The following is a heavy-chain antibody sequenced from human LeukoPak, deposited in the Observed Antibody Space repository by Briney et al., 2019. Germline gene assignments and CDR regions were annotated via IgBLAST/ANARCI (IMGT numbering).Heavy chain of an antibody. V-gene: IGHV3-23*01. CDR2: ISGSGGST. CDR3: AKATEMGLSGCSLFMGKEAVFVY. CDR1: GFTFSSYA. D-gene: IGHD5-24*01. J-gene: IGHJ4*02. Sequence: PGGSLRLSCAASGFTFSSYAMSWVRQAPGKGLEWVSAISGSGGSTYYADSVKGRFTISRDNSKNTLYLQMNSLRAEDTAVYYCAKATEMGLSGCSLFMGKEAVFVYWGQGTLVTVSS.